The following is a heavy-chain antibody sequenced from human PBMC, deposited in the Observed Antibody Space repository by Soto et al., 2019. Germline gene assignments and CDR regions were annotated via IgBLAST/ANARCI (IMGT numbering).Heavy chain of an antibody. CDR2: IDPSDSYT. Sequence: GESLKISCKGSGYSFAGYWITWVRQKPGKGLEWMGRIDPSDSYTNYSPSFQGHVTISADKSISTAYLQWSSLKASDTAMYYCARHAPRAAYGMDVWGQGTTVTVSS. D-gene: IGHD2-2*01. J-gene: IGHJ6*02. V-gene: IGHV5-10-1*01. CDR1: GYSFAGYW. CDR3: ARHAPRAAYGMDV.